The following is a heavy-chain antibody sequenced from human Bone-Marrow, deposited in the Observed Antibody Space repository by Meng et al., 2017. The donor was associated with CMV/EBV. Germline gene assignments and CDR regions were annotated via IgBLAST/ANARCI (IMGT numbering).Heavy chain of an antibody. V-gene: IGHV3-48*03. CDR2: IGGDGRTT. D-gene: IGHD3-22*01. Sequence: LSLTCAASGFTFRSYEMNWVRQVPGKGLEWISYIGGDGRTTYYADSVKGRFTISRDNAKNSLFLLMNSLRTEDTAVYYCASDKYYYDSRGFYYPGPFDSWGQGTLVTVSS. J-gene: IGHJ4*02. CDR1: GFTFRSYE. CDR3: ASDKYYYDSRGFYYPGPFDS.